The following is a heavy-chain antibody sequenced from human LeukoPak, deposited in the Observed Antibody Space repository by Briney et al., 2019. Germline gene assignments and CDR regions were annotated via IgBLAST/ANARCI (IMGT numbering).Heavy chain of an antibody. V-gene: IGHV3-9*01. D-gene: IGHD3-22*01. J-gene: IGHJ4*02. CDR3: ARDYYDSSGYYYPPIGY. CDR2: ISWNSGSI. CDR1: GFTFDDYA. Sequence: PGRSLRLSCAASGFTFDDYAMHWVRQAPGKGLEWVSGISWNSGSIGYADSVKGRFTISRDNAKNSLYLQMNSLRAEDTALYYCARDYYDSSGYYYPPIGYWGQGTLVTVSS.